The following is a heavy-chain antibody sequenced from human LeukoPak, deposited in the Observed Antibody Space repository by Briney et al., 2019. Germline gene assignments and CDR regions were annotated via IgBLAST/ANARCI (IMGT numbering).Heavy chain of an antibody. D-gene: IGHD1-1*01. CDR1: GGSISINDYF. CDR2: VSYRGDT. J-gene: IGHJ5*02. Sequence: SETLSLTCAVSGGSISINDYFWAWIRQSPGKGLEWIGSVSYRGDTYYNPSLQSRVTISVDTPKNQFSLRLNSVTAADTALYYCARDSLRIQSGTTPWGQGTLVTVSS. CDR3: ARDSLRIQSGTTP. V-gene: IGHV4-39*07.